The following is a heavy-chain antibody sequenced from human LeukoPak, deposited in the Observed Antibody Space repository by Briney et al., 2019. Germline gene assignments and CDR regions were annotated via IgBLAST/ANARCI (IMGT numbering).Heavy chain of an antibody. J-gene: IGHJ4*02. CDR3: ARHPLRATMVRGPMEVVY. CDR2: IYYSGST. V-gene: IGHV4-59*08. D-gene: IGHD3-10*01. CDR1: GGSISSYY. Sequence: SETLSLTCTVSGGSISSYYWSWIRQPPGKGLEWIGYIYYSGSTNYNPSLKSRVTISVDTSKNQFSLKLTSVTAADTAVYYCARHPLRATMVRGPMEVVYWGQGTLVTVSS.